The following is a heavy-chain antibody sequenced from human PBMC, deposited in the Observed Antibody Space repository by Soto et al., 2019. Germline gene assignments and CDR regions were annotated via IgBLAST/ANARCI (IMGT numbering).Heavy chain of an antibody. CDR1: GGSFSGYY. CDR2: INHSGST. CDR3: AGARGYGVIHFDY. D-gene: IGHD4-17*01. V-gene: IGHV4-34*01. Sequence: QVQLQQWGAGLLKPSETLSLTCAVYGGSFSGYYWSWIRQPPGKGLEWIGEINHSGSTNYNPSLKSRVTISVDTSKNQFSLKLSSVTAADTAVYYCAGARGYGVIHFDYWGQGTLVTVSS. J-gene: IGHJ4*02.